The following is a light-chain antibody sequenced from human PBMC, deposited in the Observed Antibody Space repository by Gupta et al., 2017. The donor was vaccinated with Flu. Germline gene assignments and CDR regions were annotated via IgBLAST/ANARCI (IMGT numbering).Light chain of an antibody. CDR2: DVY. J-gene: IGLJ2*01. CDR3: YCRGADVC. CDR1: SSDVGAYNY. V-gene: IGLV2-11*01. Sequence: QSALTQPRSVSGSPGQSVAISYTGTSSDVGAYNYVSWYQQHQGKAPKLIIYDVYKRPSGVPDRFTGSKYGKTECLTLSGLEAEEEAYFHIYCRGADVCFGGGTKVTVL.